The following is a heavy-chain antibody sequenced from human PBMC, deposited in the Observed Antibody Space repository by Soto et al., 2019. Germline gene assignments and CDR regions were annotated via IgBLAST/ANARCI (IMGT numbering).Heavy chain of an antibody. CDR2: INHSERT. Sequence: QVQLQQWGAGLLKPSETLSLTCAVYGGSFSGYYWSWIRQSPGKGLEWIGEINHSERTNYSPSLKSRVTISVDTSKNQFSLKLSSVTAADTAVYYCARGSRGYSYGYVTYYFDYWGQGTLVTVSS. CDR3: ARGSRGYSYGYVTYYFDY. D-gene: IGHD5-18*01. J-gene: IGHJ4*02. CDR1: GGSFSGYY. V-gene: IGHV4-34*01.